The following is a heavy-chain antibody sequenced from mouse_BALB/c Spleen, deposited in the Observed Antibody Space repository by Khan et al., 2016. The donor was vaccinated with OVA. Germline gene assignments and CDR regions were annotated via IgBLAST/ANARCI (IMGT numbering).Heavy chain of an antibody. Sequence: DVKLQESGPGLVKPSQTVSLTCTVTGISITSGNYRWSWIRQFPGNKLEWIGNIYYSGTVTYNPSLTSRTTINSDTYKNQFFLEMNSLTAEDTATYYCARGYGSLYWYFDVWGAGTTVTVSS. V-gene: IGHV3-5*02. CDR2: IYYSGTV. CDR1: GISITSGNYR. CDR3: ARGYGSLYWYFDV. J-gene: IGHJ1*01. D-gene: IGHD1-1*01.